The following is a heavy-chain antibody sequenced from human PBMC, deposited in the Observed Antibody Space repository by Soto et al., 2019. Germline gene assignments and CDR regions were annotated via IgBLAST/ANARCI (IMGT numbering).Heavy chain of an antibody. CDR3: ARDRTMVRGALMTTWFDP. J-gene: IGHJ5*02. D-gene: IGHD3-10*01. Sequence: PSETLSLTCTVSGGSISSYYWSWIRQPPGKGLEWIGYIYYSGSTNYNPSLKSRVTISVDTSKNQFSLKLSSVTAADTAVYYCARDRTMVRGALMTTWFDPSGHVTLVFVSS. CDR2: IYYSGST. V-gene: IGHV4-59*12. CDR1: GGSISSYY.